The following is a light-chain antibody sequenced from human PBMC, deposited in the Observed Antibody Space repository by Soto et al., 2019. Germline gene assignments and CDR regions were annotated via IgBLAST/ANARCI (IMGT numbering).Light chain of an antibody. J-gene: IGLJ3*02. CDR3: XSYAXTYNFWV. V-gene: IGLV2-11*01. CDR1: NSDIGGYNY. CDR2: DVS. Sequence: QSALTQPRSVSGSPGQSVTISCTGTNSDIGGYNYVSWYQQHPGKAPKVMIYDVSRRPSGVPDRFSGSKSGNTASLTISGXXXXXXXXXXXXSYAXTYNFWVFGGGTKXXXL.